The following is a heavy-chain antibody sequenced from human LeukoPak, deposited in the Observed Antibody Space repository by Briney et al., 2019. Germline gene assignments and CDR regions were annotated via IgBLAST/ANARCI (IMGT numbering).Heavy chain of an antibody. Sequence: GGSLRLSCAAPGFTVSRNYMSWVRQAPGKGLVWVSIIFSGGSTYYADSVKGRFTISRDISKNTLYLQMHSLRAQDTSVYYCARLMDDSSGYFPDAFYIWGQGTMVTVSS. CDR3: ARLMDDSSGYFPDAFYI. CDR1: GFTVSRNY. V-gene: IGHV3-66*04. CDR2: IFSGGST. D-gene: IGHD3-22*01. J-gene: IGHJ3*02.